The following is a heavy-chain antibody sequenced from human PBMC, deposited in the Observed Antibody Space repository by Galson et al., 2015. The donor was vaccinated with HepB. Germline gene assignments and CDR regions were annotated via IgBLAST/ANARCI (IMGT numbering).Heavy chain of an antibody. CDR2: IWYDGSNK. Sequence: SLRLSCAASGFTFSSYGMHWVRQAPGKGLEWVAVIWYDGSNKYYADSVKGRFTISRGNSKNTLYLQMNSLRAEDTAVYYCAKDQGSGAPRRAYGMDVWGQGTTVTVSS. CDR1: GFTFSSYG. V-gene: IGHV3-33*06. J-gene: IGHJ6*02. CDR3: AKDQGSGAPRRAYGMDV. D-gene: IGHD6-6*01.